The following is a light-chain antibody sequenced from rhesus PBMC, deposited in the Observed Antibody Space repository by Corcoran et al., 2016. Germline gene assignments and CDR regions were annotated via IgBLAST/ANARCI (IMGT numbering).Light chain of an antibody. V-gene: IGKV2-73*01. CDR3: MQVLQNPRT. CDR2: RVS. J-gene: IGKJ1*01. CDR1: QSLLHSNGNTY. Sequence: DIVMTQTPLSLPVTPGEPASISCRSSQSLLHSNGNTYLYWYLQKPGQPPRLLIYRVSNRFSGVPDMVRGSGAGTDFTLTISRVEAEDVGVYYCMQVLQNPRTFGQGTKVEIK.